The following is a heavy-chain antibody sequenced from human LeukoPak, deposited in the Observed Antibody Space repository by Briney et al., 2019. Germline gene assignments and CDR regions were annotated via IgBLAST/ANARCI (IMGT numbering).Heavy chain of an antibody. J-gene: IGHJ3*02. CDR3: AREMYSSGWLNAFDI. CDR1: GFTFDDYG. Sequence: GGSLRLSCAASGFTFDDYGMSWVRQAPGKGLEWVSGINWNGGSTGYADSVKGRFTISRDNAKNSLYLQMNSLRAEDTALYYCAREMYSSGWLNAFDIWGQGTMVTVSS. D-gene: IGHD6-19*01. V-gene: IGHV3-20*04. CDR2: INWNGGST.